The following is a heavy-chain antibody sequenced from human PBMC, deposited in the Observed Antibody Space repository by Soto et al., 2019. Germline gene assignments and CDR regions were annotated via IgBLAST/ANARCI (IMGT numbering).Heavy chain of an antibody. Sequence: PGGSLRLSCAASGFTFSNAWMNWVRQAPGKGLEWVGRIKSKTDGGTTDYAAPVKGRFTISRDDSKNTLYLQMNSLKTEDTAVYYCTTANVDTAMATQIRYYFDYWGQGALVTVSS. V-gene: IGHV3-15*07. CDR3: TTANVDTAMATQIRYYFDY. D-gene: IGHD5-18*01. J-gene: IGHJ4*02. CDR1: GFTFSNAW. CDR2: IKSKTDGGTT.